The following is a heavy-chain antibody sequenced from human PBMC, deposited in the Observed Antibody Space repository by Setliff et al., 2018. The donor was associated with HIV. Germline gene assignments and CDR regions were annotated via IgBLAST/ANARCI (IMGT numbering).Heavy chain of an antibody. Sequence: SVKVSCKASGGTFSSYVISWVRQAPGQGLEWMGGIIPIFGTANYAQKFQGRVTITADDSTSTAYMELSSLRSDDTAVYYCAGDFSGQQLVGGWFDPWGQGTLVTVSS. CDR1: GGTFSSYV. CDR3: AGDFSGQQLVGGWFDP. D-gene: IGHD6-13*01. J-gene: IGHJ5*02. CDR2: IIPIFGTA. V-gene: IGHV1-69*13.